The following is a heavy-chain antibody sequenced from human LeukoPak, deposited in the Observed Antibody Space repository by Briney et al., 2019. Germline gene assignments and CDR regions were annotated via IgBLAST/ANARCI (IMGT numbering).Heavy chain of an antibody. CDR3: ARALTKGYYYDSSGPFDY. CDR2: INHSGST. V-gene: IGHV4-34*09. CDR1: GGSFSGYY. Sequence: SETLSLTCAVYGGSFSGYYWSWIRQPPGKGLEWIGEINHSGSTNYNPSLKSRVTISVDTSKNQFSLKLSSVTAADTAVYYCARALTKGYYYDSSGPFDYWGQGTLVTVSS. J-gene: IGHJ4*02. D-gene: IGHD3-22*01.